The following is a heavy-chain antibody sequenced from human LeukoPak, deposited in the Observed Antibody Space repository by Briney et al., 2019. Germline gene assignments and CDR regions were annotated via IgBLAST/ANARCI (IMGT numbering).Heavy chain of an antibody. V-gene: IGHV3-23*01. J-gene: IGHJ6*03. CDR3: AKVYGSGSYTDYYYYMDV. CDR1: GRTFSSYG. CDR2: ISGSGGST. Sequence: PGGSLRLSCAASGRTFSSYGMSWVRQAPGKGLEWVAAISGSGGSTYYADSVKGRFTISRDNYKNTLYLQMNSLRAEDTAVYYCAKVYGSGSYTDYYYYMDVWGKGTTVTISS. D-gene: IGHD3-10*01.